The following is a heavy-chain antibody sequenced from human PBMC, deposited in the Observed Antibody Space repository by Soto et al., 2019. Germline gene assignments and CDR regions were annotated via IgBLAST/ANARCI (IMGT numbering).Heavy chain of an antibody. CDR1: GFTFSTYT. CDR2: ISSGSSYI. CDR3: ARDILSGGAYPDS. D-gene: IGHD3-16*01. Sequence: GALRLSCAASGFTFSTYTMNWVRQAPGKGLEWISSISSGSSYIYYAGSVKGRFTISRDNAKNSLFLQMNSLRADDTAVYYCARDILSGGAYPDSWGQGTKVTVSS. V-gene: IGHV3-21*01. J-gene: IGHJ5*01.